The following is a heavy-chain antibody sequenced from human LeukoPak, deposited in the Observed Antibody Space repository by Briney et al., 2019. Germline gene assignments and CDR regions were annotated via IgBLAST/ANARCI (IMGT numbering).Heavy chain of an antibody. J-gene: IGHJ4*02. Sequence: ASVKVSCKASGGTFSSYAIIWVRQAPGQGLEWMGGIIPIFGTANYAQKFQGRVTITTDESTSTAYMELSSLRSEDTAVYYCASLSSVTTGYSYDYWGQGTLVTVSS. CDR1: GGTFSSYA. V-gene: IGHV1-69*05. D-gene: IGHD4-17*01. CDR2: IIPIFGTA. CDR3: ASLSSVTTGYSYDY.